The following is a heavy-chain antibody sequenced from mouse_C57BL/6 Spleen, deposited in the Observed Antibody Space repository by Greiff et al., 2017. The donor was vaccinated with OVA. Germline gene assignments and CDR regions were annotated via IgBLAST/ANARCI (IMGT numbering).Heavy chain of an antibody. CDR3: ARDTTRAMDY. V-gene: IGHV1-82*01. CDR2: IYPGDGDT. Sequence: QVQLQQSGPELVKPGASVKISCKASGYAFSSSWMNWVKQRPGQGLEWIGRIYPGDGDTNYNGKFKGKATLTADKSSSTAYMQLSSLTSEDSAVYFCARDTTRAMDYWGQGTSVTVSS. D-gene: IGHD1-1*01. CDR1: GYAFSSSW. J-gene: IGHJ4*01.